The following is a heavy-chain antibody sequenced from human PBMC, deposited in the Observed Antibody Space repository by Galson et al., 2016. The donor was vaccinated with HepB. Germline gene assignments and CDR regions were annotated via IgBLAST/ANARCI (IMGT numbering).Heavy chain of an antibody. D-gene: IGHD6-19*01. Sequence: SLRLSCAASGFAFTTYWMNWVRQTPGKGLEWVANIIQEGHHKSYVESVEGRFTISRDNVNNSVFLQMDSLRVEDTAVYYCARGIDSKREVAGKVYYYYGLDVWGQGTTVTVSS. CDR2: IIQEGHHK. J-gene: IGHJ6*02. CDR3: ARGIDSKREVAGKVYYYYGLDV. CDR1: GFAFTTYW. V-gene: IGHV3-7*01.